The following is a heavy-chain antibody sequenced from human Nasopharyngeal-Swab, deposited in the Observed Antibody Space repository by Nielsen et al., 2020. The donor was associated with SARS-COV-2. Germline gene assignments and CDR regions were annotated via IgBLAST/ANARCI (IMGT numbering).Heavy chain of an antibody. Sequence: WIRQPPGKGLEWIGEINHSGSTNYNPSPKSRVTISVDMSKNQFSLKLSSVTAADTAVYYCARGPQGGSRRPYYFDYWGQGTLVTVSS. V-gene: IGHV4-34*01. CDR3: ARGPQGGSRRPYYFDY. J-gene: IGHJ4*02. D-gene: IGHD1-26*01. CDR2: INHSGST.